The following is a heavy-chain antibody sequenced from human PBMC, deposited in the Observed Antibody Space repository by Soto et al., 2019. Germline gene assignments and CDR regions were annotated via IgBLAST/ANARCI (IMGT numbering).Heavy chain of an antibody. D-gene: IGHD2-21*02. J-gene: IGHJ6*02. CDR1: GYTFASYG. V-gene: IGHV1-18*04. Sequence: QVQLVQSGSEVKKPGASVKVSCKASGYTFASYGITWVRQAPGQGLEWMGWISAYNGNTNYAQKFQGRVTMTTDTSTRTAYMELRSLRSDDTAVYYCARDPYYNGGNSDGMDVWGQGTTVTVSS. CDR3: ARDPYYNGGNSDGMDV. CDR2: ISAYNGNT.